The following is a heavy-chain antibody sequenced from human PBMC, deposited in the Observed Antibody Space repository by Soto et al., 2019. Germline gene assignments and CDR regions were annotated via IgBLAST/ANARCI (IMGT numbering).Heavy chain of an antibody. CDR2: IIPIFGTA. CDR3: AGGYYYDSSGYYRTFDY. Sequence: ASVNVSCKSSGGTFSSYAISWVRQAPGQGLEWMGGIIPIFGTANYAQKFQGRVTITADESTSTAYMELSSLRSEDTAVYYCAGGYYYDSSGYYRTFDYWGQGTLVTVSS. J-gene: IGHJ4*02. CDR1: GGTFSSYA. V-gene: IGHV1-69*13. D-gene: IGHD3-22*01.